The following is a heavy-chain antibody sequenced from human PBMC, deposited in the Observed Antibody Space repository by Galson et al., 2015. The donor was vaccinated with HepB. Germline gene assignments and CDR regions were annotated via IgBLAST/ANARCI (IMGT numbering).Heavy chain of an antibody. CDR3: ARDDGRYIRSFDY. V-gene: IGHV1-3*01. CDR2: INAGNGNT. J-gene: IGHJ4*02. CDR1: GYTFTSYA. Sequence: SVKVSCKASGYTFTSYAMHWVRQAPGQRLEWMGWINAGNGNTKYSQKFQGRVTITRDTSASTAYMELSSLRSEDTAVYYCARDDGRYIRSFDYWGQGTLVTVSS. D-gene: IGHD5-18*01.